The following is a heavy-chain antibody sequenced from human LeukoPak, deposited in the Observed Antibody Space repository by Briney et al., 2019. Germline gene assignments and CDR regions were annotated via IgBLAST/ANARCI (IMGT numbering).Heavy chain of an antibody. V-gene: IGHV3-74*01. CDR3: AMATDYYYHGMDV. CDR2: INSDGSST. Sequence: GASLRLSCAASGFTFSSSWMHFVSQAPGNWLVWVSRINSDGSSTSYADSVKGRFTISRDNAKNTLYLQMNSLRAEDTAVYYCAMATDYYYHGMDVWGQGTTVTVSS. J-gene: IGHJ6*02. CDR1: GFTFSSSW. D-gene: IGHD1-14*01.